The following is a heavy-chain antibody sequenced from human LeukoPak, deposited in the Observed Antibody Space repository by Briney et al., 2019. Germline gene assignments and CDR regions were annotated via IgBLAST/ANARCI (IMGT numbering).Heavy chain of an antibody. V-gene: IGHV3-33*01. D-gene: IGHD6-19*01. J-gene: IGHJ4*02. CDR3: ARDIEGDIAVAGTALDY. CDR2: IWYDGSNK. Sequence: GRSLRLSCAASGFTFSSYGMHWVRQAPGKGLEWVAVIWYDGSNKYYADSVKGRFTISRDNSENTLYLQMNSLRAEDTAVYYCARDIEGDIAVAGTALDYWGQGTLVTVSS. CDR1: GFTFSSYG.